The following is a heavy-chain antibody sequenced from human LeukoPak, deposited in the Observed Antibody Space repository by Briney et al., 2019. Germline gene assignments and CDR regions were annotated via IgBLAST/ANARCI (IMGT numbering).Heavy chain of an antibody. CDR1: GFTFSSYS. J-gene: IGHJ6*02. Sequence: PGGSLRLSCAASGFTFSSYSMNWVRQAPGKGLEWVSSISSSSSYIYYADSVKGRFTISRDNAKNSLYLQMNSLRSEDTAVYYCATDSYYYDSSGPGHYGMDVWGQGTTVTVSS. V-gene: IGHV3-21*04. CDR2: ISSSSSYI. D-gene: IGHD3-22*01. CDR3: ATDSYYYDSSGPGHYGMDV.